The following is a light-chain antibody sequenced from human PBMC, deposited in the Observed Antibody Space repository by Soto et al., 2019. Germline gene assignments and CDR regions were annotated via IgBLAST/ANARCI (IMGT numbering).Light chain of an antibody. J-gene: IGLJ1*01. Sequence: QSALTHPPSASGSPGQSVTISCTGTSSDVGGYNYVSWYQQHPGKAPKLMIYEVSKRPSGVPDRFSASKSGNTASLTVSGLQSEDEADYYCSSYAGSKTLFGTGTKVTVL. CDR2: EVS. CDR3: SSYAGSKTL. V-gene: IGLV2-8*01. CDR1: SSDVGGYNY.